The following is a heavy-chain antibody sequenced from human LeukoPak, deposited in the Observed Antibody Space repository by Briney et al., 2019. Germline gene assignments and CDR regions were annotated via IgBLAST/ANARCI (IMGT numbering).Heavy chain of an antibody. J-gene: IGHJ4*02. CDR3: ARLYYGDYGDY. Sequence: SETLSLTCTVSGYSISSGYYWGWIRQPPGKGLEWIGSIYYSGSTYYNPSLKSRVTISVDTSKNQFSLKLSSVTAADTAVYYCARLYYGDYGDYWGQGTLVTVSS. CDR1: GYSISSGYY. D-gene: IGHD4-17*01. CDR2: IYYSGST. V-gene: IGHV4-38-2*02.